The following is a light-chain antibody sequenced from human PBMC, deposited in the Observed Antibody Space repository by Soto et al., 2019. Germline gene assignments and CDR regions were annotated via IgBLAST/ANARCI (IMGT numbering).Light chain of an antibody. CDR2: WAS. CDR1: LSVYSSSSTYRNH. V-gene: IGKV4-1*01. J-gene: IGKJ2*01. CDR3: HQYYDAPYT. Sequence: IVLTQSPEFSAVSLGERATINCKSSLSVYSSSSTYRNHLAWYQQKSGQPPKLLISWASTRESGVPDRFSGSGSRTDFTLTITSLQPEHVAIYYCHQYYDAPYTFGQGTKLEIK.